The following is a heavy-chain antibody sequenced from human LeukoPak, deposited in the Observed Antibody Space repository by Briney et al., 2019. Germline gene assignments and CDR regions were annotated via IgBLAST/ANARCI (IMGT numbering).Heavy chain of an antibody. D-gene: IGHD6-13*01. CDR2: IQQDGSQK. J-gene: IGHJ4*02. Sequence: GGSLRLSCAASGFTFNNYWMTWVRQAPGKGLEWVANIQQDGSQKTYVDSVKGRFTISRDNAKNSPYLQMNSVRAEDTAVYYCVRDSYTNTWHEEGRDFWGQGTLVTVSS. CDR3: VRDSYTNTWHEEGRDF. CDR1: GFTFNNYW. V-gene: IGHV3-7*01.